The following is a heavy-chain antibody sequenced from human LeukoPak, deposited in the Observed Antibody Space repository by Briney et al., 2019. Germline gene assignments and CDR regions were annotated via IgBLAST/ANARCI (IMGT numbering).Heavy chain of an antibody. Sequence: ASVKVSCKASGYTFTSYGISWVRQAPGQGLEWMGWISAYNGNTNYAQKLQGRVTMTTDTSTSTAYMELRSLRSGDTAVYYCARDYDFWSGYLGLDYWGQGTLVTVSS. CDR1: GYTFTSYG. D-gene: IGHD3-3*01. J-gene: IGHJ4*02. V-gene: IGHV1-18*01. CDR3: ARDYDFWSGYLGLDY. CDR2: ISAYNGNT.